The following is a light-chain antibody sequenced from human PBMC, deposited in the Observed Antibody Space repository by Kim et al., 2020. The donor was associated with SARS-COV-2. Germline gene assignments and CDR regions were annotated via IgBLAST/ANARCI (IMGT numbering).Light chain of an antibody. V-gene: IGKV1-6*01. Sequence: GDRVTITCRASRDITNDLGCYQQRPGEAPKVLIYEASTLQNGVPSSFSRSGSGTVFTLTISILQPEAFATYYCLHDYNYPLTFGLWTKV. J-gene: IGKJ1*01. CDR3: LHDYNYPLT. CDR1: RDITND. CDR2: EAS.